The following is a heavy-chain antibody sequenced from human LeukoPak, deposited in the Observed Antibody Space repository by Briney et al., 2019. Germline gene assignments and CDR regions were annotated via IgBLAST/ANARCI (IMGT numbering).Heavy chain of an antibody. CDR3: ASSTFDY. J-gene: IGHJ4*02. V-gene: IGHV3-21*01. Sequence: GGSLRLSCAASGFTFSSYGMNWVRQAPGKGLEWVSSISSSSSYIYYADSVEGRFTISRDNAKNSLYLQMNSLRAEDTAVYYCASSTFDYWGQGTLVTVSS. D-gene: IGHD2-2*01. CDR1: GFTFSSYG. CDR2: ISSSSSYI.